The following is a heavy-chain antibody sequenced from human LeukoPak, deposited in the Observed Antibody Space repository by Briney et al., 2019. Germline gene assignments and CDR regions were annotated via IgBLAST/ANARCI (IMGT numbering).Heavy chain of an antibody. D-gene: IGHD7-27*01. V-gene: IGHV1-18*01. J-gene: IGHJ6*03. CDR3: ARGLTNWGSYYYYYMDV. Sequence: ASVKVSCKASGYTFTSYGISWVRQAPGQGLEWMGWISAYNGNTNYAQKLQGRVTMTTDTYTSTAYMELSSLRSEETAVYYCARGLTNWGSYYYYYMDVWGKGTTVTVSS. CDR1: GYTFTSYG. CDR2: ISAYNGNT.